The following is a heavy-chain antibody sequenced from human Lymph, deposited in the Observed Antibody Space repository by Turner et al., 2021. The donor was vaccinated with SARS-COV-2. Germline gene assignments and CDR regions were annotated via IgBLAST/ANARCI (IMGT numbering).Heavy chain of an antibody. V-gene: IGHV1-3*01. D-gene: IGHD3-3*01. CDR2: CNAGNGNT. CDR3: ARGKSPLVRLSEWILSLDD. CDR1: GYTFTTYA. Sequence: QVQLVQSGAEVKKPGASAQVSCEASGYTFTTYAIHCVRQAPGQRLWWMGWCNAGNGNTKYSQKFQGRVTITRDTSASTAYMELSSLRSEDTAVYYCARGKSPLVRLSEWILSLDDWGQGTLVTVSS. J-gene: IGHJ4*02.